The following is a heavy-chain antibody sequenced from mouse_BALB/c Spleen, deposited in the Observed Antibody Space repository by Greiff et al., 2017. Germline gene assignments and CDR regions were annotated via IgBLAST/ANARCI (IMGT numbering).Heavy chain of an antibody. CDR3: ARGRDSSGYLDD. V-gene: IGHV1S34*01. CDR2: ISCYNGAT. CDR1: GYSFTGYY. Sequence: LVKPGASVKISCKASGYSFTGYYMHWVKQSHGKSLEWIGYISCYNGATSYNQKFKGKATFTVDTSSSTAYMQFNSLTSEDSAVYYCARGRDSSGYLDDWGQGTTLTVSS. J-gene: IGHJ2*01. D-gene: IGHD3-2*01.